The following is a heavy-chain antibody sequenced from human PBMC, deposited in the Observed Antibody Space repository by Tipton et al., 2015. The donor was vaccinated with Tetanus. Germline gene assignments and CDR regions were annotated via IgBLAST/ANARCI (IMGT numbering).Heavy chain of an antibody. V-gene: IGHV3-33*01. D-gene: IGHD2-15*01. CDR3: AGEADCSGERCFSGGFAN. Sequence: SLRLSCAASGFIFSSYGIHWVRQAPGKGLEWVAVLWDDGTDKYYADSVKGRFTISRDNSKNTLYLQMNSLRAEDTAVYDCAGEADCSGERCFSGGFANWGQGTQVTVSS. CDR1: GFIFSSYG. J-gene: IGHJ4*02. CDR2: LWDDGTDK.